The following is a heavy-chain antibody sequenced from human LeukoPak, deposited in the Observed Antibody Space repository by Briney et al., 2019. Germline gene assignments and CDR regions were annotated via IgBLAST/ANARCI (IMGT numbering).Heavy chain of an antibody. Sequence: GASVKVSCKASGYIFTSYYMHWVRQAPGQGLEWMGIINPSGGSTSYAQKFQGRVTMTRDTSTSTVYMELSSLGSEDTAVYYCARESPTHYYGSGSYPGPNDYWGQGTLVTVSS. CDR3: ARESPTHYYGSGSYPGPNDY. CDR2: INPSGGST. J-gene: IGHJ4*02. CDR1: GYIFTSYY. D-gene: IGHD3-10*01. V-gene: IGHV1-46*01.